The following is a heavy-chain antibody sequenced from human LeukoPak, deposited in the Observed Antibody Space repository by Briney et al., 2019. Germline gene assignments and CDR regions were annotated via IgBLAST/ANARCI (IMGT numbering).Heavy chain of an antibody. CDR2: INPSGGGT. CDR3: ARGDGAGARYYFDY. Sequence: ASVKVSCKASGYTFTSYGISWVRQAPGQGLEWMGIINPSGGGTSYAQKFQGRVTMTRDMSTSTVYMELSSLRSEDTAVYYCARGDGAGARYYFDYWGQGTLVTVSS. J-gene: IGHJ4*02. D-gene: IGHD6-19*01. V-gene: IGHV1-46*01. CDR1: GYTFTSYG.